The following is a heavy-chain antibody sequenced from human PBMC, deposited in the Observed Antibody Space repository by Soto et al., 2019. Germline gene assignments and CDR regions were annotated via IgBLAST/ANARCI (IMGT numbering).Heavy chain of an antibody. Sequence: PRESLKISCKGSGYSFTSYWIGWVRQMPGKGLEWMGIIYPGDSDTRYSPSFQGQVTISADKSISTAYLQWSSLKASDTAMYYCARTSAAGKYYYGMDVWGQGTTVTVS. V-gene: IGHV5-51*01. D-gene: IGHD6-13*01. CDR1: GYSFTSYW. CDR3: ARTSAAGKYYYGMDV. J-gene: IGHJ6*02. CDR2: IYPGDSDT.